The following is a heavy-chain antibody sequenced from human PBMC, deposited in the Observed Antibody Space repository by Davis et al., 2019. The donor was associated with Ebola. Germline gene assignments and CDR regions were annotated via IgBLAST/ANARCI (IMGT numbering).Heavy chain of an antibody. D-gene: IGHD6-13*01. Sequence: GESLKISCTVSGFAISSKPMYWVRQGPGKGLEWVSSISGSGHSTYDADSVRGRFTISRDNGNNMLYLQMNSLRAEDAAVYYCAKEGSSSPQHFDFWGQGTMVSVSS. V-gene: IGHV3-23*01. J-gene: IGHJ3*01. CDR2: ISGSGHST. CDR3: AKEGSSSPQHFDF. CDR1: GFAISSKP.